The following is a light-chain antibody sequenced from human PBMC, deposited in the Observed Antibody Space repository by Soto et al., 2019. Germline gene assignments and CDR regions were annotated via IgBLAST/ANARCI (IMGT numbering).Light chain of an antibody. CDR1: RRDVGAYNY. CDR3: ISYGGINNCV. V-gene: IGLV2-8*01. J-gene: IGLJ1*01. Sequence: QSVLTQPPSASGSPGHSVTISCTGTRRDVGAYNYVSWKQQHPGKAPKLMIYEVSKRPSGVPDRFSGSKSGNTASLTVSGLQAEDDADYYCISYGGINNCVFGTGTKVTVL. CDR2: EVS.